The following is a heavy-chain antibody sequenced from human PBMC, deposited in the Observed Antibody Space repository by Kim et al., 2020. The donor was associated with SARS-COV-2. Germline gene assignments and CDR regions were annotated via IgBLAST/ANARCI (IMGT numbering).Heavy chain of an antibody. CDR2: IYYSGST. CDR1: GGSISSYY. J-gene: IGHJ4*02. V-gene: IGHV4-59*01. CDR3: ARRSFWSGYSQNYFDY. D-gene: IGHD3-3*01. Sequence: SETLSLTCTVSGGSISSYYWSWIRQPPGKGLEWIGYIYYSGSTNYNPSLKSRVTISVDTSKNQFSLKLSSVTAADTAVYYCARRSFWSGYSQNYFDYWGQGTLVTVSS.